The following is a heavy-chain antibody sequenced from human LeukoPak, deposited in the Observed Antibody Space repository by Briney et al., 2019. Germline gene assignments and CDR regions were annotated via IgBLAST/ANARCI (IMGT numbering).Heavy chain of an antibody. CDR1: GYSFTTYW. V-gene: IGHV5-51*01. J-gene: IGHJ4*02. CDR2: FYPGDSDT. D-gene: IGHD3-22*01. CDR3: ARAYYYDTSAYNAPDY. Sequence: GESLKISCKGSGYSFTTYWIGWVRQMPGKGLEWMGIFYPGDSDTKYSPSFQGQVTISVDKSISTAYLQWSSLKASDTAMFYCARAYYYDTSAYNAPDYWGQGTLVTVSS.